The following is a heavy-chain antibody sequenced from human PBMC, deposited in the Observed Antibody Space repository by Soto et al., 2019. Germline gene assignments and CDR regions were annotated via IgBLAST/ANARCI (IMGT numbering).Heavy chain of an antibody. V-gene: IGHV3-30-3*01. CDR3: ARAWRDYGDNYYYYYGMDV. CDR1: GFTFSSYA. D-gene: IGHD4-17*01. Sequence: GGSLRLSCAASGFTFSSYAMHWVRQAPGKGLEWVAVISYDGSNKYYADSVKGRFTISRDNSKNTLYLQMNSLRAEDTAVYYCARAWRDYGDNYYYYYGMDVWGQGTTVTVSS. CDR2: ISYDGSNK. J-gene: IGHJ6*02.